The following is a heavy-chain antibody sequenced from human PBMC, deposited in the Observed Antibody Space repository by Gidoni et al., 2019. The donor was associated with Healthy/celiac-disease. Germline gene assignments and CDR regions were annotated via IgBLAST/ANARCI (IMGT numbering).Heavy chain of an antibody. D-gene: IGHD5-12*01. Sequence: QVQLQESGPGLVKPSETLSLTCTVSGGSISSYCWSWIRQPPGKGLEWIGYIYYSGSTNDNPSLKSRVTISVDTSKNQFSLKLSSVTAADTAVYYCARLRRDGYNFLDYWGQGTLVTVSS. CDR2: IYYSGST. V-gene: IGHV4-59*08. CDR1: GGSISSYC. J-gene: IGHJ4*02. CDR3: ARLRRDGYNFLDY.